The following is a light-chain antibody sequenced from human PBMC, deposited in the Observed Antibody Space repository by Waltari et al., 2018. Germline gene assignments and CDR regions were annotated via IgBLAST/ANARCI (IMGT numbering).Light chain of an antibody. CDR3: QQYSNWPLT. J-gene: IGKJ4*01. Sequence: DTVMTQSPATLSVSPGERATLSCRTSQNVYSNLAWYQQKPGQAPRVLIYGASTRETGTPDRFTGSGSGTEFTLTISSLQSEDFAVYYCQQYSNWPLTFGGGTKVEIK. V-gene: IGKV3-15*01. CDR1: QNVYSN. CDR2: GAS.